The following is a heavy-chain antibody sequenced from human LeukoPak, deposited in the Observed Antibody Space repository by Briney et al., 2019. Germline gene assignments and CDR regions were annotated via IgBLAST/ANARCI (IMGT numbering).Heavy chain of an antibody. CDR1: GGSISSYY. CDR3: AREGVDTVATGLRGGLFDY. D-gene: IGHD5-18*01. J-gene: IGHJ4*02. V-gene: IGHV4-4*07. CDR2: IYTSGST. Sequence: PSETLSLTCTVSGGSISSYYCSWIRQPAGKGLEWIGRIYTSGSTNYNPSLKSRVTMSVDTSKNQFSLKLSSVTAADTAVYYCAREGVDTVATGLRGGLFDYWGQGTLVTVSS.